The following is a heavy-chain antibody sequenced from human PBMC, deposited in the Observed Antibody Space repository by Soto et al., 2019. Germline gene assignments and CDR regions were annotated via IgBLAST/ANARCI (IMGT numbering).Heavy chain of an antibody. CDR2: IIPIFGTA. V-gene: IGHV1-69*12. Sequence: QVQLVQSGAEVKKPGSSVKVSCKASGGTFSSYAISWVRQAPGQGLEWMGGIIPIFGTANYAQKFQGRVTIAADDCTSTAYMELSSLRSEDTAVYYCAGRYCSGGSCYPRNWFDPWGQGTLVTVSS. CDR1: GGTFSSYA. CDR3: AGRYCSGGSCYPRNWFDP. J-gene: IGHJ5*02. D-gene: IGHD2-15*01.